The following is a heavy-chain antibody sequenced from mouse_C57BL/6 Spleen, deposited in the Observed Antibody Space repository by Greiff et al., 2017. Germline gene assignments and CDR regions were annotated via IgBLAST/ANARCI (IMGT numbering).Heavy chain of an antibody. D-gene: IGHD4-1*01. V-gene: IGHV5-9-1*02. J-gene: IGHJ2*01. Sequence: DVHLVESGEGLVKPGGSLKLSCAASGFTFSSYAMSWVRQTPEKRLEWVAYISSGGDYIYYADTVKGRFTISRDNARNTLYLQMSSLKSEDTAMYYCTRELFYYFDYWGQGTTLTVSS. CDR3: TRELFYYFDY. CDR2: ISSGGDYI. CDR1: GFTFSSYA.